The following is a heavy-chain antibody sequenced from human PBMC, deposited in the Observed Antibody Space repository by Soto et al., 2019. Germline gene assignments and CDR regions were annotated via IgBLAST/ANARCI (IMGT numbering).Heavy chain of an antibody. CDR2: INPSGGST. D-gene: IGHD3-22*01. CDR3: ARQGSGSSGYKGLHGGMDV. V-gene: IGHV1-46*01. Sequence: GASVKISCKASGYTFTSYYMHWVRQAPGQGLEWMGIINPSGGSTSYAQKFQGRVTMTRDTSTSTVYMELSSLRSEDTAVYYCARQGSGSSGYKGLHGGMDVWGQGTTVTVSS. J-gene: IGHJ6*02. CDR1: GYTFTSYY.